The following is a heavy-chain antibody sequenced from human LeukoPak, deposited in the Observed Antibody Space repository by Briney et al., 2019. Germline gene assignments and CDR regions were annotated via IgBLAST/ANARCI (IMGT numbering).Heavy chain of an antibody. D-gene: IGHD3-22*01. Sequence: ASVKVSCKASGYTFTAYYMHWVRQAPGQGLEWMGWINPNSGGTNYAQKFQGRVTMTRDTSISTAYMELSRLRSDDTAVYYCARDYYDSSGFGAFDIWGQGTMVTVPS. V-gene: IGHV1-2*02. CDR3: ARDYYDSSGFGAFDI. CDR1: GYTFTAYY. CDR2: INPNSGGT. J-gene: IGHJ3*02.